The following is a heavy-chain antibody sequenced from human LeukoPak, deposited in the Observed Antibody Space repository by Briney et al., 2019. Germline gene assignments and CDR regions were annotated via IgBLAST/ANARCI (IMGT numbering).Heavy chain of an antibody. CDR1: GYTFTSYG. V-gene: IGHV1-18*01. D-gene: IGHD1-26*01. CDR2: ISAYNGNT. Sequence: ASVKVSCKASGYTFTSYGISWVRQAPGQGLEWMGWISAYNGNTNHAQKLLGRVTMTTDTSTSTAYMELRSLRSDDTAVYYCARDQGGGQNYNWFDPWGQGTLVTVSS. J-gene: IGHJ5*02. CDR3: ARDQGGGQNYNWFDP.